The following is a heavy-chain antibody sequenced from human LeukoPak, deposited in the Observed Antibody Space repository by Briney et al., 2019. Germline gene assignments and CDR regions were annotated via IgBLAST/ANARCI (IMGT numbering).Heavy chain of an antibody. J-gene: IGHJ4*02. CDR3: ARSRSGQY. CDR1: GFTFSDFY. D-gene: IGHD3-3*01. V-gene: IGHV3-11*01. Sequence: GGSLRLSCSVSGFTFSDFYMSWIRQAPGKGLEWVSYMCSSGSFIYYADSVKGRFTISRDNAKNSLYLQMNNLRVEDTAMYYCARSRSGQYWGQGTLVTVSS. CDR2: MCSSGSFI.